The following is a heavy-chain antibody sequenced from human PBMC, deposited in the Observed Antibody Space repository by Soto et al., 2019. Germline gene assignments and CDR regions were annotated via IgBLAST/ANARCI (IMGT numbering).Heavy chain of an antibody. CDR2: IYYSGST. CDR3: ARATYYYYGMDV. J-gene: IGHJ6*02. CDR1: GGSVSSGSYY. D-gene: IGHD1-26*01. V-gene: IGHV4-61*01. Sequence: PSEPLSLTCPVSGGSVSSGSYYWNWVRQPPGKGLEWIAYIYYSGSTNYNPSLKSRVTISVDRSKNQFSLKLNSVTAADTAVYYCARATYYYYGMDVWGQGTTVT.